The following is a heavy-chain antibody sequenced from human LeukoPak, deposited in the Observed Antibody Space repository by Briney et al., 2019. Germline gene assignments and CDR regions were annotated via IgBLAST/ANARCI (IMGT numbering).Heavy chain of an antibody. CDR1: GFTFSSYA. J-gene: IGHJ1*01. Sequence: SGGSLRLSCAASGFTFSSYAMSWVRQAPGKGLEWVSAISGSGGSTYYADSVKGRFTISRDNSKNTLYLQMNSLRAEDTAVYYCAKAYYGSGSYYAEYFQHWGQGTLVTVSS. V-gene: IGHV3-23*01. D-gene: IGHD3-10*01. CDR3: AKAYYGSGSYYAEYFQH. CDR2: ISGSGGST.